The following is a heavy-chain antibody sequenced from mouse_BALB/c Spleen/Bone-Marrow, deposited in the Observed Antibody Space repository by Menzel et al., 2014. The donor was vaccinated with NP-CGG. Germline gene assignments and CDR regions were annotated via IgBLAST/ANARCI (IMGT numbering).Heavy chain of an antibody. CDR3: ARSEGYDYDWFAY. CDR1: GYTFNDYN. J-gene: IGHJ3*01. Sequence: VQLQQPGPELVKPGASVKISCKVSGYTFNDYNMHWVKQSHGKSLEWIGYIYPYNGGTGYNQKFKSKATLTVDNSSSTAYMELRSLTSEDSAVYYCARSEGYDYDWFAYWGQGTLVTVSA. D-gene: IGHD2-4*01. V-gene: IGHV1S29*02. CDR2: IYPYNGGT.